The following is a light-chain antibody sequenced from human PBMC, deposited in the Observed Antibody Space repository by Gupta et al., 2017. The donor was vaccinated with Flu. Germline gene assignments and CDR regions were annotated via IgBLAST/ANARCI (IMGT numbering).Light chain of an antibody. J-gene: IGKJ3*01. CDR3: QHYTIRPPGIT. Sequence: TLSLSPGETATLSCRASQGVERNLAWYQQKPGQAPSLLIFAVSTRAAGIPTRFSGRGSGTEFTLTISSLQSDDFAVYSCQHYTIRPPGITFG. V-gene: IGKV3D-15*01. CDR2: AVS. CDR1: QGVERN.